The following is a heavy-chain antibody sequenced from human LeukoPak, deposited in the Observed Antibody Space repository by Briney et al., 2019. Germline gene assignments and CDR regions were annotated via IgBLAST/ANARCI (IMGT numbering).Heavy chain of an antibody. J-gene: IGHJ4*02. CDR1: GFTFSSYS. Sequence: PGGSPRLPCAASGFTFSSYSMSWVRQAPGKGLEWVSGISGSGGSTDYADSVKGRFTISRDNSKNTLYLQMNSLRVEDTAVYYCAKDPGYQVVYCFDYWGQGTLVTVSS. CDR3: AKDPGYQVVYCFDY. V-gene: IGHV3-23*01. CDR2: ISGSGGST. D-gene: IGHD2-2*01.